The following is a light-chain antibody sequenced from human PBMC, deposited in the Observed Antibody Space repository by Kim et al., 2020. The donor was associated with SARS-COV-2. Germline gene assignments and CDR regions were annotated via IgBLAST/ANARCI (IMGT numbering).Light chain of an antibody. Sequence: ARTGDRVTITCRASQDIRSHLAWYQQKPGKAPELLIYGTSTLQSGVPSRFSGSGSGTDFTLTISCLQSEDLTTYYCQQYHSYPLTFGGGTKVEIK. CDR3: QQYHSYPLT. CDR1: QDIRSH. J-gene: IGKJ4*01. CDR2: GTS. V-gene: IGKV1-8*01.